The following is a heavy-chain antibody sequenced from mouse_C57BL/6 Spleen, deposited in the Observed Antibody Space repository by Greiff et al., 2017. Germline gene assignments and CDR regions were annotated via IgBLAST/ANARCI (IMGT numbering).Heavy chain of an antibody. J-gene: IGHJ1*03. CDR1: GYSITSGYY. CDR2: ISYDGSN. CDR3: ARDGPYYYGSSPWYFDV. D-gene: IGHD1-1*01. Sequence: EVKLQESGPGLVKPSQSLSLTCSVTGYSITSGYYWNWIRQFPGNKLEWMGYISYDGSNNYNPSLKNRISITRDTSKNQFFLKLNSVTTEDTATYYCARDGPYYYGSSPWYFDVWGTGTTVTVSS. V-gene: IGHV3-6*01.